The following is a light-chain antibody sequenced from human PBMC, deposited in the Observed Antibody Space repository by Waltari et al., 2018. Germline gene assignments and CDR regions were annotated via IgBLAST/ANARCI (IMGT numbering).Light chain of an antibody. CDR3: QVWDSGSDHYV. Sequence: SYELTQPPSVSVSPGQTARITCDGNKIGSKNGHWYQQKPGQAPVLVVYDDGDRPSGIPERFSGSNSGNTATLTISRVDAGDEADYYCQVWDSGSDHYVFGTVTKVTVL. CDR2: DDG. CDR1: KIGSKN. V-gene: IGLV3-21*02. J-gene: IGLJ1*01.